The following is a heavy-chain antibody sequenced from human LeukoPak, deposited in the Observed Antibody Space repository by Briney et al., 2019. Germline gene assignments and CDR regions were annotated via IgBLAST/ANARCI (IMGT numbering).Heavy chain of an antibody. D-gene: IGHD3-10*01. CDR2: IYYSGST. CDR3: ARGGPGEFGELFYYFDY. V-gene: IGHV4-59*01. J-gene: IGHJ4*02. CDR1: GGSISSYY. Sequence: SETLSLTCTVSGGSISSYYWSWIRQPPGKGLEWMGYIYYSGSTNYNPSLKSRVTISVDTSKNQLSLKLSSVTAADTAVYYCARGGPGEFGELFYYFDYWGQGTLVTVSS.